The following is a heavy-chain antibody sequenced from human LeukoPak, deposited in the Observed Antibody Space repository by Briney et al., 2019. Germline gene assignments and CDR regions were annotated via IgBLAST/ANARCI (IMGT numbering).Heavy chain of an antibody. V-gene: IGHV3-74*01. CDR1: GFSFSNYW. J-gene: IGHJ4*02. CDR2: INPDGSRT. CDR3: AGDGLGFIPFDY. D-gene: IGHD3-10*01. Sequence: GGSLRLSCAASGFSFSNYWMHWVRQAPGKGLVWASHINPDGSRTSYADSVKGRFTISIDNAKNTLYLQMNSLRAEDTAVYYCAGDGLGFIPFDYWGQGSLVTVSS.